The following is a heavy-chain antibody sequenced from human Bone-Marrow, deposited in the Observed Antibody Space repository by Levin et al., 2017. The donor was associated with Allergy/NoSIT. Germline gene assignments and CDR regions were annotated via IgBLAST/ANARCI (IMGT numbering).Heavy chain of an antibody. CDR1: GFNFRFYE. J-gene: IGHJ3*01. Sequence: GGSLRLSCEASGFNFRFYEMNWVRQAPGKGLEWISYITSSGSNTYYADSVKCRFTISRDNANNSLFLQVNSLRAEDTAVYYCARGYTYGFSAFDFWGQGTLVTVSS. D-gene: IGHD5-18*01. V-gene: IGHV3-48*03. CDR2: ITSSGSNT. CDR3: ARGYTYGFSAFDF.